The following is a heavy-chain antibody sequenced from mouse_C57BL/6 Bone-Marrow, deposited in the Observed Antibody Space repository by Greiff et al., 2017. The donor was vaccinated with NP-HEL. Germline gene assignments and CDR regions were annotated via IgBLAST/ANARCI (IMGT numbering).Heavy chain of an antibody. CDR2: IYPGSGST. D-gene: IGHD1-1*01. J-gene: IGHJ1*03. CDR1: GYTFTSYW. Sequence: QVQLQQPGAELVKPGASVKMSCKASGYTFTSYWITWVKQRPGQGLEWIGDIYPGSGSTNYNEKFKSKATLTVDTSSSTAYMQLSSLTSEDSAVYYCARSVSSYRYFDVWGTGTTVTVSS. V-gene: IGHV1-55*01. CDR3: ARSVSSYRYFDV.